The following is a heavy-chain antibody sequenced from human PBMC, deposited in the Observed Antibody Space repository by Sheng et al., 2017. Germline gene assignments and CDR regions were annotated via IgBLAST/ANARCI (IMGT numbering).Heavy chain of an antibody. CDR3: VTGGVVPRGGRR. J-gene: IGHJ6*04. V-gene: IGHV4-39*07. Sequence: QLHLQESGPGLVKPSETLSLTCTVSGGSISSSNSYWGWIRHPPGKGLEWIGSIYYSGTTYYNPSLKSRVAISVDTSKSQFSLKLRSVTAADRAVYYCVTGGVVPRGGRRGAKGTTVTGLL. D-gene: IGHD3-16*01. CDR1: GGSISSSNSY. CDR2: IYYSGTT.